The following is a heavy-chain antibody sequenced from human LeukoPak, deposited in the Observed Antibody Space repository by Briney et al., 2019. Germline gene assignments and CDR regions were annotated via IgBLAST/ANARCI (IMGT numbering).Heavy chain of an antibody. CDR2: INPNSGGT. J-gene: IGHJ4*02. V-gene: IGHV1-2*02. Sequence: VASVKVSCKASGYTFTGYYMHWVRQAPGQGLEWMGWINPNSGGTNDAQKFQGRVTMTRDTSISTAYMELSRLRSDDTAVYYCARFFGYYYDSSGRWGQGTLVTVSS. CDR1: GYTFTGYY. CDR3: ARFFGYYYDSSGR. D-gene: IGHD3-22*01.